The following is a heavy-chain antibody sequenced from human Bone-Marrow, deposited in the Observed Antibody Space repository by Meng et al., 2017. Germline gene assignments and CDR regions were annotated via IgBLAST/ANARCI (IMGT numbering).Heavy chain of an antibody. Sequence: EVQLEQVGGEVKKPGATVKISCKVSGYTFTDYYMHWVQQAPGKGLEWMGLVDPEDGETIYAEKFQGRVTITADTSTDTAYMELSSLRSEDTAVYYCARVSHYYDSSGYYGEVWFDPWGQGTLVTVSS. V-gene: IGHV1-69-2*01. CDR2: VDPEDGET. D-gene: IGHD3-22*01. J-gene: IGHJ5*02. CDR3: ARVSHYYDSSGYYGEVWFDP. CDR1: GYTFTDYY.